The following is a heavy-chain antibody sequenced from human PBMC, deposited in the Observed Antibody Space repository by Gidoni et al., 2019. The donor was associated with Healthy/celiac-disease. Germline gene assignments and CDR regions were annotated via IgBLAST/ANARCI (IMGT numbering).Heavy chain of an antibody. D-gene: IGHD3-9*01. Sequence: EVQLLESGGGLVQPGGSLRLSCAASGFTFSSYAMSWVRQAPGEGLEWVSSISGSGGSTYYADSVKGRFTISRDNSKNTLYLQMNSLRAEDTAVYYCAKDSYDILTGYYNVGWYFDLWGRGTLVTVSS. J-gene: IGHJ2*01. V-gene: IGHV3-23*01. CDR2: ISGSGGST. CDR1: GFTFSSYA. CDR3: AKDSYDILTGYYNVGWYFDL.